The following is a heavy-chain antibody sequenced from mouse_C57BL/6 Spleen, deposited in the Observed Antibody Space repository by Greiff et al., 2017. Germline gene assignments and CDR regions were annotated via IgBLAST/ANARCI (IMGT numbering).Heavy chain of an antibody. V-gene: IGHV1-42*01. D-gene: IGHD2-3*01. J-gene: IGHJ4*01. CDR1: GYSFTGYY. CDR3: ARGGDDGYLYAMDY. Sequence: VQLQQSGPELVKPGASVKISCKASGYSFTGYYMNWVKQSPEKSLEWIGEINPSTGGTTYNQKFKAKATLTVDKSSSTAYMPLKSLTSEDSAVYYCARGGDDGYLYAMDYWGQGTSVTVSS. CDR2: INPSTGGT.